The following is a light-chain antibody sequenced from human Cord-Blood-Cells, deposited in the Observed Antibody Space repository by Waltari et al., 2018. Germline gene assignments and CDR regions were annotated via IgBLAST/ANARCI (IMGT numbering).Light chain of an antibody. CDR1: QSVSSY. V-gene: IGKV3-15*01. CDR2: GAS. Sequence: EIVMTQSPATLSVSPGERASLSCRASQSVSSYLAWYQQKPGQAPRPLIYGASNRHTRIPAMFSGSGSGTEFTRTISRLQSEDFAVYYCQQYKSWPWTFGQGTKVEIK. J-gene: IGKJ1*01. CDR3: QQYKSWPWT.